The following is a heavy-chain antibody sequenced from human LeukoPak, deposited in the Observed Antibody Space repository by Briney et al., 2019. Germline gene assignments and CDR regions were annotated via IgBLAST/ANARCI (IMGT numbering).Heavy chain of an antibody. V-gene: IGHV3-48*04. CDR3: AKVSGSGWHFDH. Sequence: GGSLRLSCAASGFTFSNYNMNWVRLAPGKGLEWVSTISSLSGTKYYADSVKGRFTISRDNAKNSLYLQMNSLRAEDTAVYYCAKVSGSGWHFDHWGQGTLVTVSS. D-gene: IGHD6-19*01. CDR1: GFTFSNYN. J-gene: IGHJ4*02. CDR2: ISSLSGTK.